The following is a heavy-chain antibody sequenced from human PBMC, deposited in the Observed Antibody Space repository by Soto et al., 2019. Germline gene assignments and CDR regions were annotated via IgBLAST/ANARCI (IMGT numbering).Heavy chain of an antibody. CDR2: INSGATTT. CDR3: ARGTSGWFGYDY. Sequence: EVQLVESGGGLVQPGGSLRLSCAASGFTFSSSWMHWVRQGPGKGLVWVSRINSGATTTNYADSVKGRFTISRDNAKNTLYLQRDSLTAEDTAVYYCARGTSGWFGYDYWGQGTLVTVSS. V-gene: IGHV3-74*01. D-gene: IGHD6-19*01. J-gene: IGHJ4*02. CDR1: GFTFSSSW.